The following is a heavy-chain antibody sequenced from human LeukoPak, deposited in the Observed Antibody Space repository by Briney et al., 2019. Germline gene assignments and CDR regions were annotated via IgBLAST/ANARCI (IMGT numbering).Heavy chain of an antibody. CDR3: ARLRDHSPSSPFDY. D-gene: IGHD6-6*01. V-gene: IGHV4-38-2*01. Sequence: PSETLSLTCAVSGYFIINGYFWGWIRQPPGKGLEWIGGIYHSGSTYHNPSLKSRVTISVDTSKNQFSLKVNSVTAADTAVYYCARLRDHSPSSPFDYWGQGTLVTVSS. J-gene: IGHJ4*02. CDR1: GYFIINGYF. CDR2: IYHSGST.